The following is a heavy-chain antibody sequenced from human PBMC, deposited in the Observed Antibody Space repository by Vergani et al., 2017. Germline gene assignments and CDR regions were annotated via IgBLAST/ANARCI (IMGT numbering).Heavy chain of an antibody. CDR1: GFTFSSYG. CDR3: ARSFIAVADPTGWYFDL. V-gene: IGHV3-33*01. CDR2: IWYDGSNK. Sequence: QVHLVESGGGVVQPGRSLRLSCAASGFTFSSYGMHWVRQAPGKGLEWVAVIWYDGSNKYYADSVKGRFTISRDNSKNTLYLQMNSLRAEDTAVYYCARSFIAVADPTGWYFDLWGRGTLVTVSS. J-gene: IGHJ2*01. D-gene: IGHD6-19*01.